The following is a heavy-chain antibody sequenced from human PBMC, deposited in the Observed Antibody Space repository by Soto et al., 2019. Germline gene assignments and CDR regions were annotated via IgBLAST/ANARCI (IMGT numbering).Heavy chain of an antibody. CDR3: AKGLNHYYDSSGYHDY. D-gene: IGHD3-22*01. V-gene: IGHV3-23*01. J-gene: IGHJ4*02. Sequence: EVQLLESGGGLVQPGGSLRLSCAASGFTFSSYAMSWVRQAPGKGLEWVSAISGSGGSTYYADSVKGRFTISRDNSKNTLYLQMNSLRAEDTAVYYCAKGLNHYYDSSGYHDYWGQGTLVTVSS. CDR1: GFTFSSYA. CDR2: ISGSGGST.